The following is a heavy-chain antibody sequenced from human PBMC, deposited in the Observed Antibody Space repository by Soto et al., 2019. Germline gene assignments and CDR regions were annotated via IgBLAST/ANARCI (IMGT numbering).Heavy chain of an antibody. D-gene: IGHD3-10*01. Sequence: QVQLVESGGGVVQPGRSLRLSCAASGFTFSTYGMHWVRQAPGKGLEWVAVISYDGSITNYADSLKGRFTISRDNSKNTLFLQIYRLSAEDTAVYYCAKDLFMALDVTAIYDYWGQGTLVTVSS. V-gene: IGHV3-30*18. CDR2: ISYDGSIT. CDR3: AKDLFMALDVTAIYDY. J-gene: IGHJ4*02. CDR1: GFTFSTYG.